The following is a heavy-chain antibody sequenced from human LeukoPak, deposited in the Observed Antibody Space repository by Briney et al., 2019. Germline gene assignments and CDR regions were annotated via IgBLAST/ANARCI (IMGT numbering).Heavy chain of an antibody. CDR1: GYTFTSYG. V-gene: IGHV1-18*01. J-gene: IGHJ5*02. CDR2: ISAYNGNT. D-gene: IGHD3-3*01. Sequence: ASVKVSCKASGYTFTSYGISWVRQAPGQGLEWMGWISAYNGNTNYAQKLQGRVTMTTDTSTSTAYMELRSLRSDDTAVYYRARRFGDFWSGYYFDPWGQGTLVTVSS. CDR3: ARRFGDFWSGYYFDP.